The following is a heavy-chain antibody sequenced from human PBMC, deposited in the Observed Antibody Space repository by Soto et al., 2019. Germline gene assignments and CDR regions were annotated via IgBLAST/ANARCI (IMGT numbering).Heavy chain of an antibody. Sequence: QLQLQESGPGLVKPSETLSLTCTVSAGSISSSSYYWGWIRQPPGKGPEWIGSIYYSGSTYYNPSLKSRVTISVDTSKSQFSLELSSVTAADTAVYYCARLRDGAIQPPDYWGQGTLVTVSS. CDR1: AGSISSSSYY. J-gene: IGHJ4*02. D-gene: IGHD4-17*01. V-gene: IGHV4-39*01. CDR3: ARLRDGAIQPPDY. CDR2: IYYSGST.